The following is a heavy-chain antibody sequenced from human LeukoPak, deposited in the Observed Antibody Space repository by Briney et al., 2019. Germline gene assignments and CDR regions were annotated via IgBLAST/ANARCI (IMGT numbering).Heavy chain of an antibody. J-gene: IGHJ4*02. Sequence: GGSLRLSCAASGFXFSSYAIHWVRQAPGKGLEYVSAISSNGGSTSYANSVKGRFTISRDNSKNTLYLQMGSLRAEDTAVYYCARRDNYDYWGQGTLVTVSS. CDR1: GFXFSSYA. D-gene: IGHD2-15*01. V-gene: IGHV3-64*01. CDR2: ISSNGGST. CDR3: ARRDNYDY.